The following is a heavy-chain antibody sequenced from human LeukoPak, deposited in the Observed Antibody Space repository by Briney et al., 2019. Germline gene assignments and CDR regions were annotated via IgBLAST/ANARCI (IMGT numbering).Heavy chain of an antibody. CDR2: ISGSGGNT. D-gene: IGHD4-17*01. Sequence: QPGGSLRLSCAASGFTFSSYAMSWVRQAPGKGLEWVSAISGSGGNTYYADSVKGRFAISRDNYKNTLYLQMNSLRAEDTAVYYCAKDNPLTVTTNLLYYYYGMDVWGQGTTVTVSS. CDR1: GFTFSSYA. CDR3: AKDNPLTVTTNLLYYYYGMDV. V-gene: IGHV3-23*01. J-gene: IGHJ6*02.